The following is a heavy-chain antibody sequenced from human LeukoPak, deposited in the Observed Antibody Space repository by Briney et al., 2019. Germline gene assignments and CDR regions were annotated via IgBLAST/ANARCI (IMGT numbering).Heavy chain of an antibody. CDR3: AQSSGRYLDN. V-gene: IGHV4-59*01. CDR2: FYYTGST. J-gene: IGHJ4*02. D-gene: IGHD6-19*01. Sequence: SETLSLTCTVSGDSSSNNYWTWIRQSPGKGLEWIGYFYYTGSTNYNPSLQSRVTMSVDTSKNQFSLELSSVTSADTAVYYGAQSSGRYLDNWGQGILVTVSS. CDR1: GDSSSNNY.